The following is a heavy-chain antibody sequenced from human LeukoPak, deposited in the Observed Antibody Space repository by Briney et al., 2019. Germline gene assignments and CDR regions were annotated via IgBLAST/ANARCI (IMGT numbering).Heavy chain of an antibody. D-gene: IGHD3-22*01. CDR2: IYYSGST. CDR3: ARLYYDSSGYYQICYFDY. J-gene: IGHJ4*02. Sequence: SETLSLTCTVSGGSMSSSSYYWVWIRQPPGKGLEWIVSIYYSGSTYYDPSIKSLVTISVDTSKNQFSLNLSSVTAADTAVYYCARLYYDSSGYYQICYFDYWGRGTLVTVSS. V-gene: IGHV4-39*01. CDR1: GGSMSSSSYY.